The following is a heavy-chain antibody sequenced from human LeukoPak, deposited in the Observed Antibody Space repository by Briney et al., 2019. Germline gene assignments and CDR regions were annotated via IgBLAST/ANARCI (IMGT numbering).Heavy chain of an antibody. CDR1: GFTFDDYT. J-gene: IGHJ4*02. D-gene: IGHD3-10*01. CDR2: ISWDGGGT. CDR3: ATGTDGSENYFDY. Sequence: GGSLRLSCAASGFTFDDYTMHWVRQAPGKGLEWVSLISWDGGGTYYADSVKGRFTISRDNSKNSLYLQMNSLRTEDTALYYCATGTDGSENYFDYWGQGTLVTVSS. V-gene: IGHV3-43*01.